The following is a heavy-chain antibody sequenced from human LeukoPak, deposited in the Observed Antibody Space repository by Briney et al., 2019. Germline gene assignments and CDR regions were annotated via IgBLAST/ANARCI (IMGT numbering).Heavy chain of an antibody. V-gene: IGHV4-34*01. CDR3: ARHCCSGPAERVFDI. J-gene: IGHJ3*02. Sequence: NTSETLSLTCAVYGGSFSGYYWSWIRQPPGKGLEWIGEINHSGSTNYNPSLKSRVTISVDTSKNQFSLRLGSVTAADTAVYHCARHCCSGPAERVFDIWGQGTMVTVSS. D-gene: IGHD2-15*01. CDR1: GGSFSGYY. CDR2: INHSGST.